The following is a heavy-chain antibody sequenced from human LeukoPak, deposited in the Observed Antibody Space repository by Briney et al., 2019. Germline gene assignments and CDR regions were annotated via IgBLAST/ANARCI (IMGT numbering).Heavy chain of an antibody. CDR3: ASGVCTSSYCYAGDYGLDV. CDR2: IFSGGIT. D-gene: IGHD2-2*01. V-gene: IGHV4-61*05. CDR1: GGSISSSSYY. Sequence: SETLSLTCTVSGGSISSSSYYWGWIRQPPGKGLEWIGYIFSGGITNYNPSLKSRTTISLDTSESQFSLTVTSVTAADTAVYYCASGVCTSSYCYAGDYGLDVWGQGTTVTVSS. J-gene: IGHJ6*02.